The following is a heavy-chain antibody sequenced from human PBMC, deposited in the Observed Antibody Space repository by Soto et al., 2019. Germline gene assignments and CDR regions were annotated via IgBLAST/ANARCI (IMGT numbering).Heavy chain of an antibody. J-gene: IGHJ6*02. V-gene: IGHV2-70*11. CDR3: AWMSYDFWSGPFYGMDA. CDR1: GFSLSTSGMC. CDR2: IDWDDDK. Sequence: SGPTLVNPTQTLTLTCTFSGFSLSTSGMCVSWIRQPPGKALEWLARIDWDDDKYYSTSLKTRLTISKDTSKNQVVLTMTNMDPVDTATYYCAWMSYDFWSGPFYGMDAWGQGTTVTVSS. D-gene: IGHD3-3*01.